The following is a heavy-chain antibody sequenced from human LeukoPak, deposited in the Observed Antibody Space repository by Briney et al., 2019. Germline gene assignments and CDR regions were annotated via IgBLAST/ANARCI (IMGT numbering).Heavy chain of an antibody. CDR3: ARGGLWFGELWAD. Sequence: SETLSLTCTVSGGSISSNSYYWGWIRQPPGKGLEWIGEINHSGSTNYNPSLKSRVTISVDTSKNQFSLKLSSVTAADTAVYYCARGGLWFGELWADWGQGTLVTVSS. CDR2: INHSGST. D-gene: IGHD3-10*01. J-gene: IGHJ4*02. CDR1: GGSISSNSYY. V-gene: IGHV4-39*07.